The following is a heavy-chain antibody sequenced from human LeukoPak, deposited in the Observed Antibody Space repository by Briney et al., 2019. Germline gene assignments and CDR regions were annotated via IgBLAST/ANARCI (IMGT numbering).Heavy chain of an antibody. CDR1: GGSVSTTHYY. Sequence: SETLSLTCAVSGGSVSTTHYYWAWIRQPPGKGLEWIGNIFYYGSTYYNPSLKSRVTISVDTSSNQFSLSLSSVTAADTAVYYCARNLDGDFWSGYSWFDPWGQGTLVTVSS. CDR3: ARNLDGDFWSGYSWFDP. CDR2: IFYYGST. V-gene: IGHV4-39*07. J-gene: IGHJ5*02. D-gene: IGHD3-3*01.